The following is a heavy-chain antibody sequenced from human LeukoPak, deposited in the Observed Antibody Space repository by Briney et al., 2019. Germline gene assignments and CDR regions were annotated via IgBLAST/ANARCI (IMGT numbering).Heavy chain of an antibody. CDR1: A. CDR2: IWSDGSND. D-gene: IGHD6-19*01. V-gene: IGHV3-33*01. CDR3: ARDPSGSRWSLSD. J-gene: IGHJ4*02. Sequence: AMHWVRQAPXXXVEWVAFIWSDGSNDQYGDSLKGRFTISRDNSKNKVCVQMKSLRVEETAVYYCARDPSGSRWSLSDWGQGTPVTVSS.